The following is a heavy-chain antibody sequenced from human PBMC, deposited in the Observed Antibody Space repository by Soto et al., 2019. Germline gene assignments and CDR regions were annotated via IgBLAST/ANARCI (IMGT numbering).Heavy chain of an antibody. Sequence: GGSLRLSCAASGFTFSSYSMNWVRQAPGKGLEWVSYISSSSSTIYYADSVKGRFTISRDNAKNSLYLQMNSLRAEDTAVYYCARSGYCSGGSCHDAFDIWGQGTMVTVSS. D-gene: IGHD2-15*01. CDR1: GFTFSSYS. CDR3: ARSGYCSGGSCHDAFDI. V-gene: IGHV3-48*01. J-gene: IGHJ3*02. CDR2: ISSSSSTI.